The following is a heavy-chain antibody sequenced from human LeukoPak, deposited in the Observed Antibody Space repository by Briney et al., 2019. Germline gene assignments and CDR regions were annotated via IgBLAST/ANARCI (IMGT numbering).Heavy chain of an antibody. V-gene: IGHV3-49*04. J-gene: IGHJ6*03. Sequence: GGSLRLSCTAPGFTFGDYAMSWVRQAPGKGLEGVGFIRSKAYGGTTEYAASVKGRFTISRDDSKSIAYLQMNSLKTEDTAVYYCTRDRSSYGTYYYYYYMDVWGKGTTVTISS. CDR3: TRDRSSYGTYYYYYYMDV. CDR1: GFTFGDYA. D-gene: IGHD5-18*01. CDR2: IRSKAYGGTT.